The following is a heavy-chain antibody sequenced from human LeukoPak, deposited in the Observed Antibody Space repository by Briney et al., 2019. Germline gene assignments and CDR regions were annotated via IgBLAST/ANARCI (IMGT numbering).Heavy chain of an antibody. V-gene: IGHV3-15*01. CDR2: IKSKTDRGTT. D-gene: IGHD3-22*01. CDR1: GFTFSNAW. CDR3: TTDYNDSSGYDPYYYYYMDV. Sequence: PGGSLRLSCAASGFTFSNAWMSWVRQAPGKGLEWVGRIKSKTDRGTTDYAAPVKGRFTISRDDSKNTLYLQMNSLKTEDTAVYYCTTDYNDSSGYDPYYYYYMDVWGKGTTVTVSS. J-gene: IGHJ6*03.